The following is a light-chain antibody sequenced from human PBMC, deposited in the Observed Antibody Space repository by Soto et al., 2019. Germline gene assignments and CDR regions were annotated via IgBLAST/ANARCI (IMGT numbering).Light chain of an antibody. CDR3: QQYLSFPMYT. Sequence: ERVMTQSPATLSVSPGERATLSCRASQSVRSNLAWYQQKPGQAPRLLIYGASTRATGIPARFSGSGSGTEFTLTISSLQPEDVAIYYCQQYLSFPMYTFAQGTKLEIK. J-gene: IGKJ2*01. CDR2: GAS. CDR1: QSVRSN. V-gene: IGKV3-15*01.